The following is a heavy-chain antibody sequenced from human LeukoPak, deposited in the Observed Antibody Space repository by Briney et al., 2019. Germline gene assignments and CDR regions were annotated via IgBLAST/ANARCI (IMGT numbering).Heavy chain of an antibody. D-gene: IGHD5-24*01. Sequence: GGSLRLSCTASGFTFRHYGMYWVRQAPGKGLEWVSLISGDGGSTNYADSAKGRFTISRDNSKNSLYLQMHSLRSEDSAFYYCTKDKSATNEIGAFDHWGQGTLVTVSS. CDR1: GFTFRHYG. CDR3: TKDKSATNEIGAFDH. V-gene: IGHV3-43*02. CDR2: ISGDGGST. J-gene: IGHJ4*02.